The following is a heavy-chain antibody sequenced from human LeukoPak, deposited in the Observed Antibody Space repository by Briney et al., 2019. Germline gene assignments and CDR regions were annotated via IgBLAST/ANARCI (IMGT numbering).Heavy chain of an antibody. D-gene: IGHD1-26*01. CDR3: ARQGLHREQGPNDY. J-gene: IGHJ4*02. Sequence: RLGESLKISCQASGYSFTNYWIGWVRQMPGKGLEWMGIIWPGDSDTRYSPTFQGQVTISADKSISTAYLQWSSLKASDTAMYYCARQGLHREQGPNDYWGQGTLVTVSS. V-gene: IGHV5-51*01. CDR1: GYSFTNYW. CDR2: IWPGDSDT.